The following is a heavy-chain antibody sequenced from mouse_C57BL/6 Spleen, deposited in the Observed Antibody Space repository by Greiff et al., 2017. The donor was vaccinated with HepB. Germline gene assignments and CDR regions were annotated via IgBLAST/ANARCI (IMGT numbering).Heavy chain of an antibody. CDR3: ARLQVYAMDY. V-gene: IGHV5-9*01. J-gene: IGHJ4*01. CDR1: GFTFSSYT. Sequence: EVNVVESGGGLVKPGGSLKLSCAASGFTFSSYTMSWVRQTPEKRLEWVATISGGGGNTYYPDSVKGRFTISRDNAKNTLYLQMSSLRSEDTALYYCARLQVYAMDYWGQGTSVTVSS. CDR2: ISGGGGNT.